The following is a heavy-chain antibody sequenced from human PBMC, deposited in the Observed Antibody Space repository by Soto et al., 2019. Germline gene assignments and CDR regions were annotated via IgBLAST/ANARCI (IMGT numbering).Heavy chain of an antibody. CDR1: GYSISSSNW. J-gene: IGHJ4*02. Sequence: QVQLQESGPGLVKPSDTLSLTCAVSGYSISSSNWWGWIRQPPGKGLEWIGYIYYSGSTYYNPSLRSRVTMSFDTSKTHFSLKLSPVCALDTAVVCCSRGHLPHEYGGPRALVTVSS. CDR3: SRGHLPHEY. CDR2: IYYSGST. V-gene: IGHV4-28*01.